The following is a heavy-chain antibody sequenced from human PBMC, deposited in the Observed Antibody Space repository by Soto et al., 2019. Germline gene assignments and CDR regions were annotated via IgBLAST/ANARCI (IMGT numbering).Heavy chain of an antibody. CDR1: GFTFNYYA. Sequence: VGSLRLSCAASGFTFNYYAMHWVRQAPGKGLEWVALISYGGSNKYYADSVKGRFTISRDNSENTLYLQMNSLGVEDTAVYYCARTPETGGYYHYFDYWGRGTLVTVSS. J-gene: IGHJ4*02. V-gene: IGHV3-30-3*01. CDR3: ARTPETGGYYHYFDY. D-gene: IGHD3-22*01. CDR2: ISYGGSNK.